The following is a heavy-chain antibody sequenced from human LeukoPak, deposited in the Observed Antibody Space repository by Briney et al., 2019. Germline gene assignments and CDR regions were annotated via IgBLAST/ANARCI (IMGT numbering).Heavy chain of an antibody. CDR2: IYPGDSDT. D-gene: IGHD2-2*01. V-gene: IGHV5-51*01. CDR1: GYSFTSYW. CDR3: ARRGYCSSTSCYFDY. J-gene: IGHJ4*02. Sequence: GESLKISCKGSGYSFTSYWISWVRQMPGKGLEWMGIIYPGDSDTRYSPSFQGQVTISADKSISTAYLQWSSLKASDTAMYFCARRGYCSSTSCYFDYWGQGTLVTVSS.